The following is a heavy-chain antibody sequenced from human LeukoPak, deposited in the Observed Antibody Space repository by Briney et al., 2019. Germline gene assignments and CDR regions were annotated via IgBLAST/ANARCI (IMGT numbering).Heavy chain of an antibody. D-gene: IGHD6-13*01. CDR3: ARDGAAAGFWYYYYGMDV. Sequence: GGSLRLSCVASGFLFSHHGMHWVRQAPGKGLEWLTVISYDGRSKYYADSVKGRFTISRDNSKNTLYLQMNSLRAEDTAVYYCARDGAAAGFWYYYYGMDVWGQGTTVTISS. CDR2: ISYDGRSK. J-gene: IGHJ6*02. CDR1: GFLFSHHG. V-gene: IGHV3-30*03.